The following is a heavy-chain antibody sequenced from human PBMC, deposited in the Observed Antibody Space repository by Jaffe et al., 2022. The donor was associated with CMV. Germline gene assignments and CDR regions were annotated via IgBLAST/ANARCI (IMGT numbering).Heavy chain of an antibody. D-gene: IGHD3-10*01. CDR1: GFTFTSYA. CDR3: ANPPLWFGALSFSSRT. J-gene: IGHJ5*02. V-gene: IGHV3-23*01. CDR2: ITYSGGAT. Sequence: EVQLLVSGGGLVQPGGSLRLSCAASGFTFTSYAMTWVRQAPGKGLEWVSTITYSGGATFYSDSVKGRFTISRDNSKNTLYLQMSSLRVEDTAVYYCANPPLWFGALSFSSRTWGQGTLVTVSS.